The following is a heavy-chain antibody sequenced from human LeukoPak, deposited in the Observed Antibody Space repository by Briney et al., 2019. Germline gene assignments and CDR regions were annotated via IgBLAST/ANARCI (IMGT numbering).Heavy chain of an antibody. V-gene: IGHV3-13*01. Sequence: GGSLRLSCAASGFTFSSYDMHWVRQATGKGLEWVSAIGTAGDTYYPGSVKGRFTISRENAKNSLYLPMNSLRAGDTAVYYCARGLRGSGSLADNWGQGTLVTVSS. CDR1: GFTFSSYD. J-gene: IGHJ4*02. CDR3: ARGLRGSGSLADN. D-gene: IGHD3-10*01. CDR2: IGTAGDT.